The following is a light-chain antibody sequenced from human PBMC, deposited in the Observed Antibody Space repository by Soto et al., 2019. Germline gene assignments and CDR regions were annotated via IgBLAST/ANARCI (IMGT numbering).Light chain of an antibody. CDR3: QQLKSYPLS. V-gene: IGKV1-9*01. CDR2: AAS. Sequence: DIQLTQSPSFLSASVGDRVTITCRTSQDISSYLAWYQQKPGKAPQLLISAASTLQSGVPSRFSGSGSRTEFTLTISSLQPEDFATYYCQQLKSYPLSFGGGTKVEI. J-gene: IGKJ4*01. CDR1: QDISSY.